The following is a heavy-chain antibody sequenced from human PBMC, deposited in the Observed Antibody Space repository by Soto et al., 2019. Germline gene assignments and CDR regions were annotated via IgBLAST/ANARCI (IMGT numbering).Heavy chain of an antibody. V-gene: IGHV3-30*18. CDR1: GFTFSSYG. CDR3: AKGARGVYYDILTGPSSRMDV. Sequence: GGSLRLSCAASGFTFSSYGMHWVRQAPGKGLEWVAVISYDGSNKYYADSVKGRFTISRDNSKNTLYLQMNSLRAEDTAVYYCAKGARGVYYDILTGPSSRMDVWGQGTTVTVSS. J-gene: IGHJ6*02. CDR2: ISYDGSNK. D-gene: IGHD3-9*01.